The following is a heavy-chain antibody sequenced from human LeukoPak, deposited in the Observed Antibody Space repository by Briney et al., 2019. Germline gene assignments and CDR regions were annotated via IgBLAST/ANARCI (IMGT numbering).Heavy chain of an antibody. J-gene: IGHJ3*01. Sequence: ASVKLSCKASGYTFTDYYMHWVRQAPGQGLEWVGWINPNSGRTNYAQKFQDRVTMNRDTSNNTSYMDLSSLTSDDTAVYYCAREFRTTTWSYDLFDLWGQGTMVGDCS. V-gene: IGHV1-2*02. D-gene: IGHD1/OR15-1a*01. CDR2: INPNSGRT. CDR3: AREFRTTTWSYDLFDL. CDR1: GYTFTDYY.